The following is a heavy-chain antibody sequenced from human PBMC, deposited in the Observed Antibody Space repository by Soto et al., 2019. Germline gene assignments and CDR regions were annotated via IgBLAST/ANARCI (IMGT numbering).Heavy chain of an antibody. CDR2: ISGSGSSI. Sequence: LRLSCAASGFSFLSYEMNWVRQAPGKGLEWVAYISGSGSSIYYADSVKGRFTISRDNAKSSVYLQMNSLRSEDTAVYYCARDKPLITIFGVDYYYGMDVWGQGTTVTV. J-gene: IGHJ6*02. D-gene: IGHD3-3*01. V-gene: IGHV3-48*03. CDR3: ARDKPLITIFGVDYYYGMDV. CDR1: GFSFLSYE.